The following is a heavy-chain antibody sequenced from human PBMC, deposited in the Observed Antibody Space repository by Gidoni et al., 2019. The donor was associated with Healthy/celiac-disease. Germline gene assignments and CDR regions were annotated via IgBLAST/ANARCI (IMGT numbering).Heavy chain of an antibody. J-gene: IGHJ6*02. Sequence: QVQLVQSGAEVKKRGASVKVSCTASGYTFTSYDINWVRQATGQGLEWMGWMNPNSGNTGYAQKFQGRVTMTRNTSISTAYMELSSLRSEDTAVYYCARGFNWNAPVDYYYGMDVWGQGTTVTVSS. CDR3: ARGFNWNAPVDYYYGMDV. D-gene: IGHD1-20*01. CDR2: MNPNSGNT. V-gene: IGHV1-8*01. CDR1: GYTFTSYD.